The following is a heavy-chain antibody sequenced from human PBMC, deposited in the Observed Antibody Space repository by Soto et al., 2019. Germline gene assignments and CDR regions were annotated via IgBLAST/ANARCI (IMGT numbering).Heavy chain of an antibody. CDR3: VCGGNYFVY. Sequence: EVQLVESGGGLVQPGGSLRLSCAASEFTFSKYWMTWVRQSPGKGLEWVANINQDGSERYYVDSVRGRFTISRDNAKNSLYLQMNSLRAEDTAVYYCVCGGNYFVYWGQGTLVTVS. D-gene: IGHD3-16*01. V-gene: IGHV3-7*01. CDR2: INQDGSER. J-gene: IGHJ4*02. CDR1: EFTFSKYW.